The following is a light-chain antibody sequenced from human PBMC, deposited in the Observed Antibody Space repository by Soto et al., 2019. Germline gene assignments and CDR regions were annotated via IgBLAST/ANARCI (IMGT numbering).Light chain of an antibody. CDR3: PAWDDSPSGAWV. CDR1: SSNIGSNY. J-gene: IGLJ3*02. Sequence: QSVLTQPPSASGTPGQRVTISCSGSSSNIGSNYVYWYQQLPGTAPKLLIYSNNQRPSGVPDRFSASKSGTSASLAISGLRSEDEADYYCPAWDDSPSGAWVFGGGTKLTVL. CDR2: SNN. V-gene: IGLV1-47*02.